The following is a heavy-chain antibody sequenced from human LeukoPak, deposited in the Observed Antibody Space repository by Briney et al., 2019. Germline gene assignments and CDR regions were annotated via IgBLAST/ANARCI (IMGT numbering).Heavy chain of an antibody. J-gene: IGHJ4*02. D-gene: IGHD1-1*01. CDR2: TKIKTDDGTP. V-gene: IGHV3-15*01. CDR3: ISGGGTADY. Sequence: GGSLRLSCAASRFTFSTAWMNWMGWVRQAPGKGLEWVGLTKIKTDDGTPDYAALVKGRFTISRDDSKNTVYLEMHSLETEDTAVYYCISGGGTADYWGQGTLVSVSS. CDR1: RFTFSTAW.